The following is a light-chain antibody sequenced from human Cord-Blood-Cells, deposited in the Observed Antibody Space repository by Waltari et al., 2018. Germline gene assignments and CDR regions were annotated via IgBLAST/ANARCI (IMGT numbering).Light chain of an antibody. V-gene: IGKV3-15*01. CDR3: QQYNNWPPWT. CDR1: QSVSSN. J-gene: IGKJ1*01. CDR2: GAS. Sequence: EIVMPQSPATPSVSPGERATLSCRPSQSVSSNLAWYQQKPGQAPRLLIYGASPRATGISARFSGSGYGTEFTLTISSLQSEDFAVYYCQQYNNWPPWTFGQGTKVEIK.